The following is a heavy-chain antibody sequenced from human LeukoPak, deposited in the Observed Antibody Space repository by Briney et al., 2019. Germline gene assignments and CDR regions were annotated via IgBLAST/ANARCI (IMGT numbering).Heavy chain of an antibody. CDR1: GYTLTELS. Sequence: GASVKVSFKVSGYTLTELSMHWVRQAPGKGLEWMGGFDPEDGETIYPQKFQGRVTMTEDTSTDTAYMELSSLRSEDTAVYYCATTHGGYFDYWGQGTLVTVSS. D-gene: IGHD3-10*01. CDR2: FDPEDGET. V-gene: IGHV1-24*01. CDR3: ATTHGGYFDY. J-gene: IGHJ4*02.